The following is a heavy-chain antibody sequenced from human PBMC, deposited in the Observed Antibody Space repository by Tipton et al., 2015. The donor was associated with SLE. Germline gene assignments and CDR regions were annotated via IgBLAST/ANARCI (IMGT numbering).Heavy chain of an antibody. CDR2: INPNSGGT. CDR3: ARDRWYQLLLDYYFDY. J-gene: IGHJ4*02. CDR1: GYTFTGYY. Sequence: QSGPEVKKPGASVKVSCKASGYTFTGYYMHWVRQAPGQGLEWMGRINPNSGGTNYAQKFQGRVTMTRDTSISTAYMELSRLRSDDTAVYYCARDRWYQLLLDYYFDYWGQGTLVTVSS. V-gene: IGHV1-2*06. D-gene: IGHD2-2*01.